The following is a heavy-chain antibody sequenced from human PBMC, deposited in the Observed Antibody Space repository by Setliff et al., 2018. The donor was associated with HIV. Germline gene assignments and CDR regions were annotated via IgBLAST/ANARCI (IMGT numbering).Heavy chain of an antibody. V-gene: IGHV4-31*03. CDR2: ISYRGTT. D-gene: IGHD4-4*01. CDR3: ARLQKLDDIYYLDD. J-gene: IGHJ4*02. Sequence: SETLSLTCTVSGVSINSGDYFWSWIRQHPGKGLEWIGYISYRGTTYYNPSFKSRVTMSMDTSKNQVSLKLTSVTAADTAVHFCARLQKLDDIYYLDDWGQGTLVTVSS. CDR1: GVSINSGDYF.